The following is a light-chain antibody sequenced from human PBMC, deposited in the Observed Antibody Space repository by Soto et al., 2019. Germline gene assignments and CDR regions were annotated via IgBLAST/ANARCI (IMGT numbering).Light chain of an antibody. J-gene: IGKJ1*01. CDR2: DAS. CDR1: QSISSW. Sequence: DIQMTPSPSTLSASVLDRVNITFRASQSISSWLAWYQQKPGKAPKLLIYDASSLESGVPSRFSGSGSGTEFTLTISSLQPDDFATYYCQKYNSYSWTFGQGTKVDIK. V-gene: IGKV1-5*01. CDR3: QKYNSYSWT.